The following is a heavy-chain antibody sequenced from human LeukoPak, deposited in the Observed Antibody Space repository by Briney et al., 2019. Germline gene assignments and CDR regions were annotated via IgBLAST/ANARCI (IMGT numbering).Heavy chain of an antibody. D-gene: IGHD6-13*01. J-gene: IGHJ4*02. CDR3: AREGGSSSWYDY. CDR2: IGTYNGNT. Sequence: ASVKVSCKASGYTFNSDGISWVRQAPGQGLEWVGWIGTYNGNTNYAQKFQGRVTMTTDRSTSTAYMEMSSLRSEDTALYYCAREGGSSSWYDYWGQGTLVTVSS. CDR1: GYTFNSDG. V-gene: IGHV1-18*04.